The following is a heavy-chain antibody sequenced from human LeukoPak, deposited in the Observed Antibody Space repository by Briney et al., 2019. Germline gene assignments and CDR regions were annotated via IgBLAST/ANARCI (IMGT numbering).Heavy chain of an antibody. J-gene: IGHJ4*02. Sequence: GSLRLSCAASGFTFRSYAMHWVRQAPGKGLEGVAGVSYDGSNKYYANSVKGRFTISRDKSKNTLHLQMNSLRAEDTAVYYCARDTSFAVGATLDFWGQGTLVTVSS. V-gene: IGHV3-30*04. D-gene: IGHD1-26*01. CDR1: GFTFRSYA. CDR2: VSYDGSNK. CDR3: ARDTSFAVGATLDF.